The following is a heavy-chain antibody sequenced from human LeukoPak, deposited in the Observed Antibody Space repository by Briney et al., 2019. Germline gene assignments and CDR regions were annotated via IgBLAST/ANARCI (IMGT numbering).Heavy chain of an antibody. CDR3: ARTAIHDYSNYDWFDP. CDR2: INHSGST. Sequence: SETLSLTCAVYGGSFSGYYWSWIRQPPGKGLEWIGEINHSGSTNYNPSLKSRVTISVDTSMNQFSLKLSSVTAADTAVYYCARTAIHDYSNYDWFDPWGQGTLVTVSS. V-gene: IGHV4-34*01. J-gene: IGHJ5*02. D-gene: IGHD4-11*01. CDR1: GGSFSGYY.